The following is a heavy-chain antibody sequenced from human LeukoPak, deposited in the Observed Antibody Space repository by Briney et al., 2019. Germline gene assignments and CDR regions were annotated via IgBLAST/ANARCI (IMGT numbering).Heavy chain of an antibody. J-gene: IGHJ3*01. D-gene: IGHD1-1*01. Sequence: GASVKVSCKASGYTFTTFGISWVRQAPGQGLEWMGGVSGNNGNTNYAQKLQGRVTMTTDTSTNTAYMELRSLRSDDTAVYYCARYFYHSGTNWYDVFDVWGQGTMVTVSS. V-gene: IGHV1-18*01. CDR2: VSGNNGNT. CDR1: GYTFTTFG. CDR3: ARYFYHSGTNWYDVFDV.